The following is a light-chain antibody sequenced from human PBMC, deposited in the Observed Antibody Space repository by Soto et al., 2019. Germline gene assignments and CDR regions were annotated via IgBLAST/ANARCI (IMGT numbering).Light chain of an antibody. J-gene: IGKJ1*01. Sequence: EIVMTQSPATLSVSPGERATLSCRASQSVSSNLARHQQKPGQAPRLLIYGASTRATGIPARFSGSGSGTDFTLTISSLQSEDFAVYYCQQYNNWPPWTFGQGTKVEIK. CDR2: GAS. CDR1: QSVSSN. V-gene: IGKV3-15*01. CDR3: QQYNNWPPWT.